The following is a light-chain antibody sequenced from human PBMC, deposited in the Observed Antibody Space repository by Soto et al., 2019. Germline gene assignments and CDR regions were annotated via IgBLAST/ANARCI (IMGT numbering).Light chain of an antibody. V-gene: IGKV1-5*03. Sequence: DIQMTQSPSTLSASVGDRVTITCRASQSNSSWLAWYQQKPGKAPNLLIYKASSLQSGVPSRFTGSGSGTEFTLTISSLQPDDFATYYCQQYDSYSLTFGGGTKVEIK. CDR3: QQYDSYSLT. J-gene: IGKJ4*01. CDR1: QSNSSW. CDR2: KAS.